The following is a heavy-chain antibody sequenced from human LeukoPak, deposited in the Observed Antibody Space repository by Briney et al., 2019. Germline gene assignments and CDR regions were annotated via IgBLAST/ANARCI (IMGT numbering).Heavy chain of an antibody. D-gene: IGHD1-7*01. CDR3: ARDLDLELRGGDAFDI. CDR2: IIPIFGTA. Sequence: ASVKVSCKASGGTFSSYAISWVRQAPGQGLEWMGGIIPIFGTANYAQKFQGRVTITADESTSTAYMELSSLRSEDTAVYYCARDLDLELRGGDAFDIWGQGTMVTVSS. J-gene: IGHJ3*02. V-gene: IGHV1-69*13. CDR1: GGTFSSYA.